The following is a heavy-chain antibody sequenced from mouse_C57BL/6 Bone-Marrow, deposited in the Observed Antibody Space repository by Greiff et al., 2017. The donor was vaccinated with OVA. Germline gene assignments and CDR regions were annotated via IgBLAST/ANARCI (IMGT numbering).Heavy chain of an antibody. D-gene: IGHD1-1*01. Sequence: QVQLQQPGAELVKPGASVTMSCKASGYTFTSYWITWVKQRPGQGLEWIGDIYPGSGSTNYNEKFKSKATLTVDTSSSTAYMQLSSLTSEDSAVYYCARDIYGSSYWYFDVWGTGTTVTVSA. CDR2: IYPGSGST. CDR3: ARDIYGSSYWYFDV. V-gene: IGHV1-55*01. J-gene: IGHJ1*03. CDR1: GYTFTSYW.